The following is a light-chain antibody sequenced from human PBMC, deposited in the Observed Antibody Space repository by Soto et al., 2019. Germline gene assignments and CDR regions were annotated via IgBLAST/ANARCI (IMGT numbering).Light chain of an antibody. Sequence: QSALTQPASVSGSPGQSITISCTGTSSDVGCYNYVSWYQQHPGKAPKLMIYDVSNRPSGVSNRFSGSNSGNTASLTISGLQAEDEVDYYCSSYTSSSPVVFGGGTKLTVL. V-gene: IGLV2-14*01. J-gene: IGLJ2*01. CDR1: SSDVGCYNY. CDR2: DVS. CDR3: SSYTSSSPVV.